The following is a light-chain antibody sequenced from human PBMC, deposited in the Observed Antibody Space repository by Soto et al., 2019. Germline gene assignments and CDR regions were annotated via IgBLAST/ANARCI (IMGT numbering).Light chain of an antibody. V-gene: IGLV2-11*01. Sequence: QSALTQPRSVSGSPGQSVTISCTGTSSDVGGYDFVSWYQQHPGKAPKLMIYDVSKRPSGVPDRFSGSKSANSASLTISGLQAEDEALYYCCSYAGNYNLGVFGGGTKLTVL. CDR3: CSYAGNYNLGV. CDR2: DVS. J-gene: IGLJ3*02. CDR1: SSDVGGYDF.